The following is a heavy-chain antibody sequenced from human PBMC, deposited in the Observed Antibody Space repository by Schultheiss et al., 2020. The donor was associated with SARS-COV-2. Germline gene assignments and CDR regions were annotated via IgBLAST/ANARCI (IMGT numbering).Heavy chain of an antibody. CDR1: GYTFTSYD. Sequence: GESLKISCKASGYTFTSYDINWVRQATGQGLEWMGWMNPNSGNTGYAQKFQGRVTITRNTSISTAYMELSSLRSEDTAVYYCTRPGGVAGTGTDYWGQGTLVTVSS. CDR2: MNPNSGNT. J-gene: IGHJ4*02. V-gene: IGHV1-8*03. CDR3: TRPGGVAGTGTDY. D-gene: IGHD6-19*01.